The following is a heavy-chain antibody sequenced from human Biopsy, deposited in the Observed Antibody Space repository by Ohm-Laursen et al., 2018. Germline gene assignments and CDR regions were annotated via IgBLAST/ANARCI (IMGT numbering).Heavy chain of an antibody. CDR1: GDSVSSGSFY. V-gene: IGHV4-61*01. D-gene: IGHD6-19*01. CDR3: ARGMRSSGWPYFDS. Sequence: VTLSLTCTVSGDSVSSGSFYWTWIRQPPGQGLEYIGYIYDRGSTANYNPSLESRVTMSVDMPKNQFSLKLSSVTAADTAIYYCARGMRSSGWPYFDSWGQGALDIVSP. CDR2: IYDRGSTA. J-gene: IGHJ4*02.